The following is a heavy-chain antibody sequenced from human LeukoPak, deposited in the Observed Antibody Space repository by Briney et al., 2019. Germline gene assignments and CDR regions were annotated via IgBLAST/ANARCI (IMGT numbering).Heavy chain of an antibody. CDR1: GGSLSSYY. J-gene: IGHJ6*02. CDR3: ARYGGSGDGDYLVPYGMDV. Sequence: PSQTMSLASTVYGGSLSSYYGSWDRQPAGKGLEWIGRIHTSVSTNHNPSVNSRVSMSVVTTKTQFSPKLSSVTAADTAVYYCARYGGSGDGDYLVPYGMDVWGQGTTVTVSS. D-gene: IGHD4-17*01. CDR2: IHTSVST. V-gene: IGHV4-59*10.